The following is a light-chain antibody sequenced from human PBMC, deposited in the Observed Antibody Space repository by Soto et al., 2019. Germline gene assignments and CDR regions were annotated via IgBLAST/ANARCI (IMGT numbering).Light chain of an antibody. CDR3: SSYAGSNNYVV. J-gene: IGLJ2*01. Sequence: QSVLTQPPSASGSPGQSVTIPCTGTSSDVGGYDRVSWYQQHPGKVPKLMIYEVSKRPSGVPDRFSASKSGNTASLTVSGLQTEDEADYYCSSYAGSNNYVVFGGGTKLTVL. V-gene: IGLV2-8*01. CDR2: EVS. CDR1: SSDVGGYDR.